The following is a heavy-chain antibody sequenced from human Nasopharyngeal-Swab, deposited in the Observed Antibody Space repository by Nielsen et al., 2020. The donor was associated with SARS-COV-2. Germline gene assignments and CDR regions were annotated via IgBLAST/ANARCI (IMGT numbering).Heavy chain of an antibody. CDR2: IDWDDDK. CDR3: ARTTYDILAGYQIVFDY. CDR1: GFSLSTSGMR. J-gene: IGHJ4*02. V-gene: IGHV2-70*04. Sequence: SGPTLVKPTQTLTLTCTFSGFSLSTSGMRVSWIRQPPGKALEWLSRIDWDDDKFYSTSLKTRLTISKDTSKNQVVLTMTNMDPVDTATYYCARTTYDILAGYQIVFDYWGQGTLVTVSS. D-gene: IGHD3-9*01.